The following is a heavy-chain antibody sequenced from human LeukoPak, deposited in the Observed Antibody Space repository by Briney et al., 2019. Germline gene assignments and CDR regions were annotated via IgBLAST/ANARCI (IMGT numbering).Heavy chain of an antibody. V-gene: IGHV3-23*01. CDR1: GVTLSSYA. CDR3: AKGQPYQPIYGMDV. Sequence: GGSLRLSCAASGVTLSSYAMSWARQAPGKGLEWVSGISSSGSGGSTYYADSVKGRFTISRDNSKNTLYLQMNSLRAEDTAVYYCAKGQPYQPIYGMDVWGQGTTVTVSS. J-gene: IGHJ6*02. D-gene: IGHD2-2*01. CDR2: ISSSGSGGST.